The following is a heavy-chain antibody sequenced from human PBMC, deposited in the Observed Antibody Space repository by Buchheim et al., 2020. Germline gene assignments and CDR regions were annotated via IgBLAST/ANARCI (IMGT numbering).Heavy chain of an antibody. CDR3: ARVNKAYVYESDGSLGTYNRFDL. D-gene: IGHD3-22*01. J-gene: IGHJ5*02. CDR1: GVSINSYY. Sequence: QVQLQESGPGLVKPSETLSLTCTVSGVSINSYYWTWLRQPAGKGLEWIGRIYSDRTNYNVSLKSRLTMSVDTSKNQVSLTLTSVTAADTAVYYCARVNKAYVYESDGSLGTYNRFDLWGQGT. CDR2: IYSDRT. V-gene: IGHV4-4*07.